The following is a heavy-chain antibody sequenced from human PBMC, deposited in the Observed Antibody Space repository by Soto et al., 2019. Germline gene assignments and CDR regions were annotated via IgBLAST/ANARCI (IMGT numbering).Heavy chain of an antibody. Sequence: PGGSLRLSCAASGFTFSSYGMHWVRQAPGKGLEWAAVISYDGSNKYYADSVKGRFTISRDNSKNTLYLQMNSLRAEDTAVYYCAKDNKYGRRPSYYYYGMDVWGQGTTVTVSS. J-gene: IGHJ6*02. D-gene: IGHD2-8*01. CDR1: GFTFSSYG. CDR3: AKDNKYGRRPSYYYYGMDV. CDR2: ISYDGSNK. V-gene: IGHV3-30*18.